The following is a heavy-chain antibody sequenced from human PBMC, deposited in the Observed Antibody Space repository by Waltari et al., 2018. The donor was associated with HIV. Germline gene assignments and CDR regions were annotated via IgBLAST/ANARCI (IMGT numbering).Heavy chain of an antibody. CDR2: ISNRSDFI. Sequence: SLRLSCTASGFSFSSFSMNWVRQVPGKGLEWVSAISNRSDFINYADSVKGRFTIYRDNAANSLYLQMNALRNEDTAVYFCASLPTEGQPPRVFWGQGIIVTVSS. CDR1: GFSFSSFS. V-gene: IGHV3-21*06. D-gene: IGHD5-18*01. J-gene: IGHJ4*02. CDR3: ASLPTEGQPPRVF.